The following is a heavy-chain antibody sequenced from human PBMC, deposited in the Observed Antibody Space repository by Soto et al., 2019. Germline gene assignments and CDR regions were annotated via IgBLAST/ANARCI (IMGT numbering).Heavy chain of an antibody. V-gene: IGHV1-8*01. CDR1: GYTFTSYD. J-gene: IGHJ4*02. D-gene: IGHD3-16*01. Sequence: QVQLVQSGAEVKKPGASVKVSCKASGYTFTSYDINWVRQATGQGLEWMGWMNPNSGNTGYAQKFQGRVTMTRNTSIRTAYRELSSLRSEDTAVYYWARVGGNYAYVWGASDYWGQGTLVTVSS. CDR3: ARVGGNYAYVWGASDY. CDR2: MNPNSGNT.